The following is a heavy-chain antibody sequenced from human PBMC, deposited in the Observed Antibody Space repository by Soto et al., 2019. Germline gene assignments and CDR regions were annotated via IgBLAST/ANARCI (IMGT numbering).Heavy chain of an antibody. CDR3: ARDGLYYYGSGSYSLGY. CDR1: GGSISSSNW. V-gene: IGHV4-4*02. J-gene: IGHJ4*02. CDR2: IYHSGST. D-gene: IGHD3-10*01. Sequence: SETLSLTCAVSGGSISSSNWWSWVRQLPGKGLEWIGEIYHSGSTNYNPSLKSRVTISVDKSKNQFSLKLSSVTAADTAVYYCARDGLYYYGSGSYSLGYWGQGTLVTVSS.